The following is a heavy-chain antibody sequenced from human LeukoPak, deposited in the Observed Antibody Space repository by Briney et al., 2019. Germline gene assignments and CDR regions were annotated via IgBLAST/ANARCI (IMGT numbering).Heavy chain of an antibody. CDR2: IKQDGSEK. V-gene: IGHV3-7*01. CDR1: GFTFSSYE. D-gene: IGHD2/OR15-2a*01. Sequence: GSLRLSCAASGFTFSSYEMKWVRQAPGKGLEWVANIKQDGSEKYYVDSLKGRFTISRDNTKNSLYLQMNSLRAEDTAVYYCARDSNNYYYYMDVWGKGTTVTVSS. CDR3: ARDSNNYYYYMDV. J-gene: IGHJ6*03.